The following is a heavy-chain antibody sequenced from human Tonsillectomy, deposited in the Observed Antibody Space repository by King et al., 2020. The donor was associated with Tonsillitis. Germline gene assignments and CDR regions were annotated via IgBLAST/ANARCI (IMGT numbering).Heavy chain of an antibody. J-gene: IGHJ4*02. CDR1: GGTFSSYT. V-gene: IGHV1-69*01. CDR2: IIPIFGIA. D-gene: IGHD5-18*01. CDR3: ARDLTAMVMDY. Sequence: HVQLVESGAEVKKPGSSVKVSCKASGGTFSSYTISWVRQAPGLSLEWMGGIIPIFGIANYAQKFQGRVTLTADESTSTAYMELSSLRSEDTAVYYWARDLTAMVMDYWGQGTLVTVSS.